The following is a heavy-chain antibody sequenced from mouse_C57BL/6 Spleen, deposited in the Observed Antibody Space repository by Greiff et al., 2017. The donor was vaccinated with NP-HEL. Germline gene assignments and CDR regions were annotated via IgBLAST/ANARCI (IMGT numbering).Heavy chain of an antibody. CDR3: ARSHYYGNYDYAMDY. J-gene: IGHJ4*01. CDR2: ISYSGST. D-gene: IGHD2-1*01. V-gene: IGHV3-1*01. Sequence: EVQLKESGPGMVKPSQSLSLTCTVTGYSITSGYDWHWIRHFPGNKLEWMGYISYSGSTNYNPSLKSRISITHDTSKNHFFLKLNSVTTEDTATYYCARSHYYGNYDYAMDYWGQGTSVTVSS. CDR1: GYSITSGYD.